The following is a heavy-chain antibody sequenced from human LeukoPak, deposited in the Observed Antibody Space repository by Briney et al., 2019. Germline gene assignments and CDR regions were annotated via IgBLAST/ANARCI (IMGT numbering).Heavy chain of an antibody. CDR3: SREFPFCGADCFSGVCDI. D-gene: IGHD2-21*02. CDR2: ISVINSGNT. CDR1: GYTFSSYG. V-gene: IGHV1-18*01. Sequence: APVKVSCKASGYTFSSYGINWVRQAPGQGLEWMGWISVINSGNTRYAQNFQGRLTMTTDTSTTTAYMELRSLRSDDTAVYYCSREFPFCGADCFSGVCDIWGQGTMVTVS. J-gene: IGHJ3*02.